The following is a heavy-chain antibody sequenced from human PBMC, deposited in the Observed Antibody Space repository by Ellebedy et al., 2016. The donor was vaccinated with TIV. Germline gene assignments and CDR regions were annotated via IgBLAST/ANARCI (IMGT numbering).Heavy chain of an antibody. V-gene: IGHV3-23*01. CDR2: ISHTGSRT. CDR1: GFTFSSYA. Sequence: GESLKISCAASGFTFSSYAMSWVRQAPGKGLEWVSTISHTGSRTYYADSVEGRFTISRDTSKKTLYLQMNSLRAEDTAIYYCAKDRGDFAYGMDVWGQGTTVTVSS. D-gene: IGHD3-10*01. J-gene: IGHJ6*02. CDR3: AKDRGDFAYGMDV.